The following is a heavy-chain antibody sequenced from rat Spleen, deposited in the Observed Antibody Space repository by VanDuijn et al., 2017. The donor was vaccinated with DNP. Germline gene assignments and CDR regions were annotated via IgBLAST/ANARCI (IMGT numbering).Heavy chain of an antibody. V-gene: IGHV5-31*01. CDR3: ARVNNYDYYGLDV. CDR2: IATSGGST. Sequence: EVQLVESGGGLVQPGRSLKLSCVASRFTFSNYWMTWIRQVPGKGLEWVASIATSGGSTYYPDSVKGRFTISRDNAKNTLYLQMNSLKSEDTATYYCARVNNYDYYGLDVWGQGTSVTVSS. J-gene: IGHJ4*01. CDR1: RFTFSNYW. D-gene: IGHD1-11*01.